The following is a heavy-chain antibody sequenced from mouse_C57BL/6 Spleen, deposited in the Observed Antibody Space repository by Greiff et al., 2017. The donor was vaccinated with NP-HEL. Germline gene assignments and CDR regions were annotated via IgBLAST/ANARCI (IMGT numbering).Heavy chain of an antibody. CDR1: GFTFSDYG. Sequence: EVNLVESGGGLVKPGGSLKLSCAASGFTFSDYGMHWVRQAPEKGLEWVAYISSGSSTIYYADTVKGRFTISRDNAKNTLFLQMTSLRSEDTAMYYCARDGSSYGYAMDYWGQGTSVTVSS. CDR3: ARDGSSYGYAMDY. V-gene: IGHV5-17*01. J-gene: IGHJ4*01. CDR2: ISSGSSTI. D-gene: IGHD1-1*01.